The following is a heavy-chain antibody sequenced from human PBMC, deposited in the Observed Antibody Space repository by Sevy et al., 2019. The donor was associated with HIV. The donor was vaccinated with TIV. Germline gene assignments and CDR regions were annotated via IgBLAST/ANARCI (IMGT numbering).Heavy chain of an antibody. D-gene: IGHD1-26*01. CDR2: ISFDGSTT. V-gene: IGHV3-74*01. J-gene: IGHJ4*02. Sequence: GGSLRLSCAASGFSFRNYWMHWVRQAPGKGLVWVSRISFDGSTTTYADSVKGRFTISRDNAKNTLYLKMNSLRAGDTAVYYCAREVGRGHDYWGQGTLVTVSS. CDR1: GFSFRNYW. CDR3: AREVGRGHDY.